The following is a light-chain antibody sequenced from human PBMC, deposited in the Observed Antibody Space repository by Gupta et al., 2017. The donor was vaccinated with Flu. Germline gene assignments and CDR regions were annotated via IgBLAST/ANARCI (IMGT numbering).Light chain of an antibody. Sequence: DIQLTQSPSFLSASVGDRVNITCRASQGISTYLAWYQQKPGKAPKVLMYAASTLQSGVPSRFSGSGSGPEFTLTISSLQPEDFATYYCQQLNSYPYTFGPGTTVDIK. CDR3: QQLNSYPYT. CDR1: QGISTY. CDR2: AAS. J-gene: IGKJ3*01. V-gene: IGKV1-9*01.